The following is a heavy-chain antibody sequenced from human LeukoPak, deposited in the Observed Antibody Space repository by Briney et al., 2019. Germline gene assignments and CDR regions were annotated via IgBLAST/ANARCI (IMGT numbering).Heavy chain of an antibody. Sequence: SETLSLTCAVYGGSFSGYYWSWIRQPPGKGLEWIGEINHSGSTNYNPSLKSRVTISVDTSKKQFSLKLSSVTAADTAVYYCARGRYDFWSGYYYFYFDYWGQGTLVTVSS. CDR3: ARGRYDFWSGYYYFYFDY. D-gene: IGHD3-3*01. CDR1: GGSFSGYY. V-gene: IGHV4-34*01. CDR2: INHSGST. J-gene: IGHJ4*02.